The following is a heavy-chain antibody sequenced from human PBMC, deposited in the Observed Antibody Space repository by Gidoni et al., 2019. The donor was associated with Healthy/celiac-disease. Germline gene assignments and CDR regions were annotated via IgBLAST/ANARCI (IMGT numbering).Heavy chain of an antibody. CDR1: GFTFSSYS. CDR3: ARDQVGDSGSGRGYFQH. Sequence: EVQLVESGGGLVKPGGPLRLSCAASGFTFSSYSMNWVPSISSSSSYIYYADSVKGRFTISRDNAKNSLYLQMNSLRAEDTAVYYCARDQVGDSGSGRGYFQHWGQGTLVTVSS. CDR2: ISSSSSYI. D-gene: IGHD1-26*01. V-gene: IGHV3-21*01. J-gene: IGHJ1*01.